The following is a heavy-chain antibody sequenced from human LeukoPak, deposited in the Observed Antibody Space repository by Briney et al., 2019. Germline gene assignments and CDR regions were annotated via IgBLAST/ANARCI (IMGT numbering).Heavy chain of an antibody. Sequence: ASVKVSCKASGYTFTGYYMHWVRQAPGQGLEWMGWINPNSGGTNYAQKFQGRVTMTRDTSISTAYMELSRLRSDDTAVYYCASTVTTSSYYDSSGYLAPPDYWGQGTLVTVSS. J-gene: IGHJ4*02. CDR1: GYTFTGYY. CDR3: ASTVTTSSYYDSSGYLAPPDY. D-gene: IGHD3-22*01. V-gene: IGHV1-2*02. CDR2: INPNSGGT.